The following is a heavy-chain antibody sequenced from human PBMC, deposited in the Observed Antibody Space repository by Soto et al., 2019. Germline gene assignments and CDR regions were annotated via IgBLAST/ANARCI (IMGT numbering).Heavy chain of an antibody. V-gene: IGHV3-23*01. CDR1: GLTFSNYA. CDR3: AITPNCGRDCSADTYWFFDL. Sequence: EVQLLESGGNLVQPGGSLRLSCAASGLTFSNYAMSWVRQAPGKGLEWVSAISGGGLSTYYADSVKGRFTISRDNSRNTLFLQMSALRAEDTAVYYCAITPNCGRDCSADTYWFFDLWGRGTLLTVSS. D-gene: IGHD2-21*02. CDR2: ISGGGLST. J-gene: IGHJ2*01.